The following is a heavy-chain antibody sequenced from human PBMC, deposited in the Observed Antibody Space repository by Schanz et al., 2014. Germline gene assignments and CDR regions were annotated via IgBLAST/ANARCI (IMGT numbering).Heavy chain of an antibody. Sequence: EVQLVESGGGLVKPGGSLRLSCAASGFTFSTYAMSWVRQAPGKGLEWVSGINTSGGSRYYAESVKGRFTISRDNSKNLVVLQMNSLRVDDTAVYYCTKEDATALWYFEHWGQGTLVIVSS. CDR2: INTSGGSR. CDR1: GFTFSTYA. CDR3: TKEDATALWYFEH. J-gene: IGHJ4*02. D-gene: IGHD6-13*01. V-gene: IGHV3-23*04.